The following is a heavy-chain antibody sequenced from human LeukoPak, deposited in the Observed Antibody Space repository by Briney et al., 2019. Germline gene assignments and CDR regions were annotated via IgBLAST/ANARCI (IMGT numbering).Heavy chain of an antibody. J-gene: IGHJ6*02. CDR2: INPSGDST. V-gene: IGHV3-23*01. D-gene: IGHD3-16*01. CDR1: GFTFSTYA. CDR3: AKVHPGPGIYVAMDV. Sequence: GGSLRLSCAASGFTFSTYAMRWVRQAPGKGLEWVSAINPSGDSTYYADSVKGRFTISRDNSKNTLYLQMNSLRAEDTAVYYCAKVHPGPGIYVAMDVWGQGTTVTVSS.